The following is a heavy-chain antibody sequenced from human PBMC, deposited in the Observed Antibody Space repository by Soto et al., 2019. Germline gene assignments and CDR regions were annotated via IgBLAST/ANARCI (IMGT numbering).Heavy chain of an antibody. V-gene: IGHV3-53*01. CDR3: ASVDYGDSGWYFDL. Sequence: EVQLVESGGGLIQPGGSLRLSCAASGFTVTNKYMTWVRQAPGKGLEWVSVIYSGGSTSYADSVKGRFTISRDNSKNILYLQMHSLRAEDTAVYYCASVDYGDSGWYFDLWGRGTLVTVSS. D-gene: IGHD4-17*01. CDR2: IYSGGST. J-gene: IGHJ2*01. CDR1: GFTVTNKY.